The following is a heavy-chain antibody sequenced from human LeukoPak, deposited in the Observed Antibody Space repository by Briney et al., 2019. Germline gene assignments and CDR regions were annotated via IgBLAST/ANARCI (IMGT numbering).Heavy chain of an antibody. CDR3: AKMKGWRLYDYCMDV. CDR2: LTGSGST. V-gene: IGHV3-23*01. Sequence: GGSLRLSCVAPGFAFSSFAMSWVRQAPGKGLEWVSGLTGSGSTYHADSVKGRFTISRDNSKNTLSLQMNSLRAEDTAVYYCAKMKGWRLYDYCMDVWGKGTTVTVSS. J-gene: IGHJ6*03. D-gene: IGHD2-15*01. CDR1: GFAFSSFA.